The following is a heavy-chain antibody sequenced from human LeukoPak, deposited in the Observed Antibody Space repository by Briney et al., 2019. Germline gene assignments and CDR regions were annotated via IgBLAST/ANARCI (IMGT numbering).Heavy chain of an antibody. Sequence: SETLSLTCTVSGDSITSGSYYWGWIRQTPGKGLEWIGNIYSTGTTSYNPSVKSRVTMSVDTSKNQFSLKLDSVTAADTAVYYCGRDSGFWLYWGQGTLVTVSS. CDR3: GRDSGFWLY. CDR1: GDSITSGSYY. D-gene: IGHD3-22*01. V-gene: IGHV4-39*07. CDR2: IYSTGTT. J-gene: IGHJ4*02.